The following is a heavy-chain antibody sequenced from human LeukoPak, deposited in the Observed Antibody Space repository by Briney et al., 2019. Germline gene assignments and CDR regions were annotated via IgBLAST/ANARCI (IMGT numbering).Heavy chain of an antibody. CDR2: MNPNSGNT. J-gene: IGHJ6*03. V-gene: IGHV1-8*03. CDR1: GYTFTSYD. Sequence: ASVKVSCKASGYTFTSYDINWVRQATGQGLEWMGWMNPNSGNTGYAQKFQGRVTITRNTSISTAYMELSSLRSEDTAVYYCARSIIVVVPGGFNYYYYYYMDVWGKGTTVTISS. CDR3: ARSIIVVVPGGFNYYYYYYMDV. D-gene: IGHD2-2*01.